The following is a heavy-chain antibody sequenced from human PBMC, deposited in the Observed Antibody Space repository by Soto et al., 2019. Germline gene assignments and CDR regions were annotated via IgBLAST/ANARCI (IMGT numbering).Heavy chain of an antibody. CDR2: ISSNGGSI. Sequence: EVQLVESGGGLVQPGGSLRLSCAASGFTFSSYAMHWVRQAPGKGLEYVSDISSNGGSIYYANSVKGRFTISRDNSKNTLYLQMGSLRAEDMAVYYCARRGYSGYEIDYWGQGTLVTVSS. D-gene: IGHD5-12*01. CDR1: GFTFSSYA. CDR3: ARRGYSGYEIDY. V-gene: IGHV3-64*01. J-gene: IGHJ4*02.